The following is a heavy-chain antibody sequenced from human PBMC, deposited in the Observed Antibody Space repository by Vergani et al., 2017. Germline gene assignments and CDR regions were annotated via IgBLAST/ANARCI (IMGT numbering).Heavy chain of an antibody. V-gene: IGHV3-21*01. CDR3: AILGGVAKIPGFDY. J-gene: IGHJ4*02. D-gene: IGHD5-12*01. CDR1: GFTFSSYS. CDR2: ISSSSSYI. Sequence: EVQLVESGGGLVKPGGSLRLSCAASGFTFSSYSMNWVRQAPGKGLEWVSSISSSSSYIYYADSVKGRFTISRDNAKNSLYLQMNSLRAEDTAVYYWAILGGVAKIPGFDYWGQGTLVTVSS.